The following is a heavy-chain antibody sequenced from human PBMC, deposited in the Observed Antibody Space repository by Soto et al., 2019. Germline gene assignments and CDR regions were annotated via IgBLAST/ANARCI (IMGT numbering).Heavy chain of an antibody. D-gene: IGHD2-15*01. CDR2: ISSSGDTI. Sequence: PGGSLRLSCGASGFSFSTYSMNWVRQAPGKGLEWVSFISSSGDTIHYADSVKGRFTVSRDNAKNSLYLQMNSLRDEDTAVYYCARDHYCSGDTCYLISFDYWGQGTQVTVSS. CDR3: ARDHYCSGDTCYLISFDY. V-gene: IGHV3-48*02. J-gene: IGHJ4*02. CDR1: GFSFSTYS.